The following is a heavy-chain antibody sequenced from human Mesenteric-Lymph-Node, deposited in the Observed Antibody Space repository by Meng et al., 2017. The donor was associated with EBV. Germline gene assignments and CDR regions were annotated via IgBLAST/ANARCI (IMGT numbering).Heavy chain of an antibody. CDR2: ISSTSIYI. J-gene: IGHJ4*02. D-gene: IGHD3-10*01. Sequence: GEGPSAPLGSSTSSCEAPGFTFKPYSMAWVRQAPGKGLEWVSSISSTSIYIKYADSLKGRFTISRDNGKNTLYLQMNSLRVEDTAIYYCARDYGSGSHFDYWGRGSLVTVSS. CDR3: ARDYGSGSHFDY. CDR1: GFTFKPYS. V-gene: IGHV3-21*01.